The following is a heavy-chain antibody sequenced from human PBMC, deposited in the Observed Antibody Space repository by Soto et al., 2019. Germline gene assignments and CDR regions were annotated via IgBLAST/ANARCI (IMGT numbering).Heavy chain of an antibody. J-gene: IGHJ4*02. V-gene: IGHV3-30-3*01. Sequence: GGSLRLSCAASGFTFSNYILHWVRQAPGKGLEWVAMILHDGNNKYYADSVKGRFTISRDNSKSTLYLQVDSLRSEDTAVYYCAIDYEHGSYCLHGFWGQGSLVTGSA. CDR2: ILHDGNNK. CDR1: GFTFSNYI. D-gene: IGHD1-26*01. CDR3: AIDYEHGSYCLHGF.